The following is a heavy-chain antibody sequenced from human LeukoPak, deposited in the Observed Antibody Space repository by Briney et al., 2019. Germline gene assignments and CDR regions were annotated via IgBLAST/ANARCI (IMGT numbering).Heavy chain of an antibody. CDR2: IYASGSI. V-gene: IGHV4-4*07. Sequence: SETLSLTCSVSGGSISSYYWTWIRQPAGKGLEWIGRIYASGSINYNPSLKSRLTISVDTSKNQFSLKLTSVTAADTAVYYCARGTVAANYYYYYYMDVWGKGTTVTVSS. CDR1: GGSISSYY. J-gene: IGHJ6*03. D-gene: IGHD6-19*01. CDR3: ARGTVAANYYYYYYMDV.